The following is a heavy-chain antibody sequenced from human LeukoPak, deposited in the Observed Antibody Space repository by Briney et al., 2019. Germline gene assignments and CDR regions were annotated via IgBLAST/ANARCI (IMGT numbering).Heavy chain of an antibody. D-gene: IGHD6-13*01. CDR1: GDSVSSNSAA. Sequence: SQTLSLTCAISGDSVSSNSAAWNWIRQSPSRGLEWLGRTYYRSKWYNDYAVSVKSRITINPDTSKNQFSLQLNSVTPEDTAVCYCARGIAPAGRGYFDYWGQGTLVTVSS. V-gene: IGHV6-1*01. CDR3: ARGIAPAGRGYFDY. CDR2: TYYRSKWYN. J-gene: IGHJ4*02.